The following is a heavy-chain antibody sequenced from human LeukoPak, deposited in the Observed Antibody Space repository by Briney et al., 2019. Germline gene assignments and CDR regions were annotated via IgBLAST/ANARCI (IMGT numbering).Heavy chain of an antibody. D-gene: IGHD6-13*01. CDR3: ARGKVAAAATYYYYYMDV. Sequence: PSETLSLTCTVSGGSISSYYWSWIRQPPGKGLEWIGYIYYSGSTNYNPSLKSRVTISVDTSKNQFSLKLSSVTAADTAVYYCARGKVAAAATYYYYYMDVWGKGTTVTVSS. V-gene: IGHV4-59*01. J-gene: IGHJ6*03. CDR1: GGSISSYY. CDR2: IYYSGST.